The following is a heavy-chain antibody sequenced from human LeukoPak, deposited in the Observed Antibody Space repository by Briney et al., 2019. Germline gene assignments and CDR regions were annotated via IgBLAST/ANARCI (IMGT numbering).Heavy chain of an antibody. V-gene: IGHV5-51*01. CDR3: ARVPYDFRSANLITKYFDY. CDR2: IYHGDSDT. J-gene: IGHJ4*02. CDR1: GYSFASYW. Sequence: GESLKISCKGSGYSFASYWIGWVRQMPGKGLEWMGIIYHGDSDTRYSPSFQGQVTISADTSISTAYLQWSSLKASDTAMYYCARVPYDFRSANLITKYFDYWGQGTLVTVPS. D-gene: IGHD3-3*01.